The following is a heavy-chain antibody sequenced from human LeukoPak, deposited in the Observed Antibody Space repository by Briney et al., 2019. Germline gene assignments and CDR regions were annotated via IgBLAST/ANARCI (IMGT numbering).Heavy chain of an antibody. CDR1: GFTFSSYS. Sequence: GGSLRLSCAASGFTFSSYSMNWVRQAPGKGLEWVSSISSSSSYIYYADSVKGRFTISRDNAKDSLYLQMNSLRAEDTAVYYCARDGRGDFDYWGQGTLVTVSS. J-gene: IGHJ4*02. CDR3: ARDGRGDFDY. CDR2: ISSSSSYI. D-gene: IGHD1-1*01. V-gene: IGHV3-21*01.